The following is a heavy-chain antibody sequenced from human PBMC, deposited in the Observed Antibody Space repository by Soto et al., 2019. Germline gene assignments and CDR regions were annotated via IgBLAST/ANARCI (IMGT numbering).Heavy chain of an antibody. CDR1: GGSISSGGYY. D-gene: IGHD4-17*01. J-gene: IGHJ5*02. CDR2: IYYSGST. CDR3: ARGFTVTTYLAYWFDP. V-gene: IGHV4-31*03. Sequence: SETLSITCTVSGGSISSGGYYGSWIRQHPGKGLEWIGYIYYSGSTYYNPSLKSRVTISVDTSKNQFSLKLSSVTAADTTVYYCARGFTVTTYLAYWFDPWGQGTLVTVSS.